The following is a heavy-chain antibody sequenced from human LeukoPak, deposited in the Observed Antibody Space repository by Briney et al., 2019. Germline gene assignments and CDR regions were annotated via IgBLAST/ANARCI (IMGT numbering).Heavy chain of an antibody. CDR3: AKSRGESRGASNY. CDR1: GLAFSSYA. CDR2: ISGSGDTT. D-gene: IGHD1-26*01. Sequence: GRSLRLSCAASGLAFSSYAMNWVRQAPGKGLEWVSFISGSGDTTYYADSVNGRFTISRDSSKNTLYLQMNSLRDEDTAVYYCAKSRGESRGASNYWGQGTLVTVSS. J-gene: IGHJ4*02. V-gene: IGHV3-23*01.